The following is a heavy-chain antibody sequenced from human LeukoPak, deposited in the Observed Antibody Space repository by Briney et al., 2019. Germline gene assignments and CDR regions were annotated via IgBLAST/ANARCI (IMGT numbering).Heavy chain of an antibody. Sequence: SETLSLTCTVSGGSISSYYWSWIRQPPGKGLEWIGYIYYSGSTNYNPSLKSRVTISVDTSKNQFSLKLSSVTAADTAVYYCARAVADAFDIWGQGTMVTVSS. CDR1: GGSISSYY. J-gene: IGHJ3*02. CDR3: ARAVADAFDI. V-gene: IGHV4-59*01. D-gene: IGHD6-19*01. CDR2: IYYSGST.